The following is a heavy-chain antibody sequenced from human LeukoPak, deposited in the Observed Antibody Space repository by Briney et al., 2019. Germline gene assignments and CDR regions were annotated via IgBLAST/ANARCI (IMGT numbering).Heavy chain of an antibody. D-gene: IGHD3-16*01. J-gene: IGHJ4*02. Sequence: GESLRLSCAASGFTFSSYSMNWVRQAPGKGPEWVSSISSSSSYIYYADSVKGRFTISRDNSKNTLYLQMNSLRAEDTAVYYCARDSLGSYAIRWGQGTLVTVSS. V-gene: IGHV3-21*04. CDR3: ARDSLGSYAIR. CDR1: GFTFSSYS. CDR2: ISSSSSYI.